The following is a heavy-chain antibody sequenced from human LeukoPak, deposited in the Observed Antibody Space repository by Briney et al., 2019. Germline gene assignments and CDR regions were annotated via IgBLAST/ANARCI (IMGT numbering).Heavy chain of an antibody. CDR2: ISGSGGST. Sequence: GGSLRLSCAASGFTFSSYAMSWVRQAPGKGLEWVSAISGSGGSTYYADSVKGWFTIPRDNSKNTLYLRMNSLRAEDTAVYYCAKQPGYSYGVYYFDYWGQGTLVTVSS. J-gene: IGHJ4*02. CDR1: GFTFSSYA. V-gene: IGHV3-23*01. CDR3: AKQPGYSYGVYYFDY. D-gene: IGHD5-18*01.